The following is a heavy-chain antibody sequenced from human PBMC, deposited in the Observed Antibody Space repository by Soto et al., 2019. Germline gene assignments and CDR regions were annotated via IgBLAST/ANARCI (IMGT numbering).Heavy chain of an antibody. CDR2: IYHSGST. D-gene: IGHD3-22*01. CDR1: GGSISSGGYS. Sequence: SETLSLTCAVSGGSISSGGYSWSWIRQPPGKGLEWIGYIYHSGSTYYNPSLKSRVTISVDRSKNQFSLKLSSVTAADTAVYYCAREAVSTTAEGGRSYYFDDWSQGTLVTVSS. CDR3: AREAVSTTAEGGRSYYFDD. J-gene: IGHJ4*02. V-gene: IGHV4-30-2*01.